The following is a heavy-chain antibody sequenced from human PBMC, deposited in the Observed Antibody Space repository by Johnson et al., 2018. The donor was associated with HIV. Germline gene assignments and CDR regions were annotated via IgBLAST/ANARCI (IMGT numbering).Heavy chain of an antibody. V-gene: IGHV3-13*01. J-gene: IGHJ3*02. Sequence: MLLVESGGGVVQPGRSLRFSCAASGFTFSSYDMHWVRQVRGKGLEWVSGIGTIDDTYYSDSVKGRFTISRENAKNSLYLQMNSLRAEDTAVYFCTRGEGGYFYDSSGYYHRPDDAFEIWGQGTMVTVYS. CDR3: TRGEGGYFYDSSGYYHRPDDAFEI. CDR1: GFTFSSYD. D-gene: IGHD3-22*01. CDR2: IGTIDDT.